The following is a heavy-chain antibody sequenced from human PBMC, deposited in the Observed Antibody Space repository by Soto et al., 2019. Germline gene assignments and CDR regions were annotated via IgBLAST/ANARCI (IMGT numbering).Heavy chain of an antibody. D-gene: IGHD1-20*01. V-gene: IGHV1-69*02. CDR1: GGTFSSYT. CDR3: AIARITAPTADYSYYHCLYV. CDR2: IIPILGIA. J-gene: IGHJ6*01. Sequence: ASVKVSCKASGGTFSSYTIGWVRQAPGQGLERMGRIIPILGIANYAQKFQGRVTITADKSTSTAYMELSSLRSEDTAVYYCAIARITAPTADYSYYHCLYVWG.